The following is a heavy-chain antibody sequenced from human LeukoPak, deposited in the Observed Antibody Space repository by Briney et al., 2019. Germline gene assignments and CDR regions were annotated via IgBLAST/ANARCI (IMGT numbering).Heavy chain of an antibody. V-gene: IGHV1-18*04. Sequence: ASVTVSCKTSGYTFPSRGISWVRQAPGQGLEWMGWISAYNGNTNYAQKLQGRVTMTTDTSTSTAYMELRSLRSDDTAVYYCARDSVVGLLEWLFGGYYYYGMDVWGQGTTVTVSS. CDR3: ARDSVVGLLEWLFGGYYYYGMDV. CDR1: GYTFPSRG. D-gene: IGHD3-3*01. J-gene: IGHJ6*02. CDR2: ISAYNGNT.